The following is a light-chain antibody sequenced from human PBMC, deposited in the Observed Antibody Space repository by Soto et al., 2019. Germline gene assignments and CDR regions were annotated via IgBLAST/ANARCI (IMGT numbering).Light chain of an antibody. CDR1: QSISSW. CDR2: DAS. V-gene: IGKV1-5*01. Sequence: EIQVSQSPSTVSAYVGDRVTFTCRASQSISSWLAWYQQKPGKAPKLLLYDASTLQSGVPSRFSGSGSGTDFTLTISRLHPDDFATYYCQQYNTYPWTFGQGTKV. CDR3: QQYNTYPWT. J-gene: IGKJ1*01.